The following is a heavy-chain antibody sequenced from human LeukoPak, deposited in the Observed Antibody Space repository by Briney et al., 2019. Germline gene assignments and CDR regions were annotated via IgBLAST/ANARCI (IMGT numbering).Heavy chain of an antibody. V-gene: IGHV3-7*01. D-gene: IGHD2-15*01. J-gene: IGHJ5*02. CDR3: AREYCSGGSCSKAGFDP. CDR1: EFTFSYYW. Sequence: GGSLRLSCAASEFTFSYYWMSWVRQAPGKGLEWVANIKQDGSETFYVDSVKGRFSISRDNAKKSLYLQMNSLRAEDTAVYYCAREYCSGGSCSKAGFDPWGQGTLVTVSS. CDR2: IKQDGSET.